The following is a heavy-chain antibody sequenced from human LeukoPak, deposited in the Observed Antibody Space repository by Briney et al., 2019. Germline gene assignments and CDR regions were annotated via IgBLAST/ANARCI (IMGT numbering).Heavy chain of an antibody. D-gene: IGHD3-22*01. V-gene: IGHV3-7*01. CDR2: IKQDGSEK. J-gene: IGHJ4*02. CDR3: ARESYDSSGYYRAIDY. CDR1: GFTFSSYW. Sequence: GGSLRLSCAASGFTFSSYWMSWVRQAPGKGLEWVANIKQDGSEKYYVDSVKGRFTISRDNAKNSLYLQMNSLRAEDTAVYYCARESYDSSGYYRAIDYWGQGTLVTVSS.